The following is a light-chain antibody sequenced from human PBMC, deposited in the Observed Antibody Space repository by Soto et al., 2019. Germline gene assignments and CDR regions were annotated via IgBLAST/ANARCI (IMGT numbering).Light chain of an antibody. CDR1: LTVSGNY. J-gene: IGKJ5*01. CDR3: QRFDDSVT. Sequence: EIVLTQSPGTLSLSPGERVTLSCRASLTVSGNYLAWYQQKSGQAPRLVIYGASTRATGISDRFSASGSGTDFTLTISRLEPEDSAVYYCQRFDDSVTFGQGTRLEIK. V-gene: IGKV3-20*01. CDR2: GAS.